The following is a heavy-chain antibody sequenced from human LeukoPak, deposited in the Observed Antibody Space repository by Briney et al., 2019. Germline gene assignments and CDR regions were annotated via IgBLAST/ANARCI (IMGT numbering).Heavy chain of an antibody. V-gene: IGHV3-53*01. CDR2: IYSGGST. Sequence: PGGSLRLSCAASGFTVSSNYMSWVRQAPGKGLEWVSVIYSGGSTYYADSVKGRFTISRDNSKNTLYLQMSSLRAEDTAVYYCASLNYGDYEDYWGQGTLVTVSS. J-gene: IGHJ4*02. CDR3: ASLNYGDYEDY. CDR1: GFTVSSNY. D-gene: IGHD4-17*01.